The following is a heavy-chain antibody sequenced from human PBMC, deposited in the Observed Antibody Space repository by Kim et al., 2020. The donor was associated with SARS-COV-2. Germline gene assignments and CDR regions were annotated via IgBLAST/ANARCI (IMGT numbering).Heavy chain of an antibody. CDR1: GFTFSSYA. Sequence: GGSLRLSCAASGFTFSSYAMSWVRQAPGKGLEWVSAISGSGGSTYYADSVKGRFTISRDNSKNTLYLQMNSLRAEDTAVYYCAKDPNFTIFGPTGAFDIWGQGTMVTVSS. J-gene: IGHJ3*02. D-gene: IGHD3-3*01. CDR2: ISGSGGST. V-gene: IGHV3-23*01. CDR3: AKDPNFTIFGPTGAFDI.